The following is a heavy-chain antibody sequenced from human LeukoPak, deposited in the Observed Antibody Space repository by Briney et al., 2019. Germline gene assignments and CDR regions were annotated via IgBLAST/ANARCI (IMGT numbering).Heavy chain of an antibody. D-gene: IGHD3-16*01. Sequence: SETLSLTCTVSGGSISGHYWTWIRQPPGKGLEWIGQIHYSGRPDYNPSLKSRVTISIDTSKNQLSLKVTSVTGADTAVYYCARFGVDYDMDVWGQGTTVTVSS. CDR3: ARFGVDYDMDV. J-gene: IGHJ6*02. CDR1: GGSISGHY. CDR2: IHYSGRP. V-gene: IGHV4-59*11.